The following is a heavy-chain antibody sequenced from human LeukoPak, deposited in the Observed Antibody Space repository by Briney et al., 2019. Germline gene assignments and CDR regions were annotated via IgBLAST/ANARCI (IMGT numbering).Heavy chain of an antibody. Sequence: GASVKVSCKASGYTFTSYGISWVRQAPGQGLEWMGWISAYNGNTNYAQKLQGRVTMTTDASTSTAYMELRSLRSDDTAVYYCARDHTRYNWNSGAFDIWGQGTMVTVSS. CDR2: ISAYNGNT. J-gene: IGHJ3*02. V-gene: IGHV1-18*01. D-gene: IGHD1-7*01. CDR1: GYTFTSYG. CDR3: ARDHTRYNWNSGAFDI.